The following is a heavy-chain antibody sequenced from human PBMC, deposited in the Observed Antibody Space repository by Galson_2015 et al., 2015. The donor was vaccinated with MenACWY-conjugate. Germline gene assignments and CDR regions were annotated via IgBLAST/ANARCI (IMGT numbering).Heavy chain of an antibody. Sequence: SLRLSCAASGFPFSDYNMNWVRQAPGKGLEWISYISSSGTTIYYADSVKGRFTISRDNAKNSLFLQMNSLRAEDSAVYYCAKNWIPDYWGQGTLVTVSS. CDR2: ISSSGTTI. V-gene: IGHV3-48*04. D-gene: IGHD1-1*01. CDR1: GFPFSDYN. J-gene: IGHJ4*02. CDR3: AKNWIPDY.